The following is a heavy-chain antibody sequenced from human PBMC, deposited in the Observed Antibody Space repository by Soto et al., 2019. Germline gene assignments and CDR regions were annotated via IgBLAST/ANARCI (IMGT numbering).Heavy chain of an antibody. J-gene: IGHJ4*02. CDR1: GGSFSDYY. V-gene: IGHV4-34*01. CDR3: ARENTVTTGIDY. CDR2: INHSGST. Sequence: SETLSLTCAVYGGSFSDYYWSWIRQPPGKGLEWIGEINHSGSTNYNPSLKSRVTISLDTSKNQFSLKLSSVTAADTAVYYCARENTVTTGIDYWGQGTLVTVSS. D-gene: IGHD4-4*01.